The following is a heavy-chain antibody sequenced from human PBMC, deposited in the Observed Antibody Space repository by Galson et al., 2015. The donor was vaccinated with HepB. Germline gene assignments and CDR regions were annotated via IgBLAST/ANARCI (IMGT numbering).Heavy chain of an antibody. CDR1: GFSLSTSGVG. Sequence: ALVKPTQTLTLSCTFSGFSLSTSGVGVGWIRQPPGKALEWLALIYWDDDKRYTPSLKSRLTITKDTSKNQVVLTMTNMDPVDTATYYCAHIDNTWFAFDYWGQGTLVTVSS. CDR2: IYWDDDK. J-gene: IGHJ4*02. V-gene: IGHV2-5*02. D-gene: IGHD3-22*01. CDR3: AHIDNTWFAFDY.